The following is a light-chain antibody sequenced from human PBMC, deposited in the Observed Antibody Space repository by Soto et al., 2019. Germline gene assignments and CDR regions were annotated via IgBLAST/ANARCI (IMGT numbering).Light chain of an antibody. J-gene: IGKJ1*01. V-gene: IGKV1-5*01. Sequence: PITPSPSTPSASVGARGTLPFPASQSISSWLAWYQQKPGKAPKLLIYDASSLESGVPSRFSGSGSGTEFTLTISSLQPDDFATYYCQQYNSYSQTFGQGTKVDIK. CDR1: QSISSW. CDR2: DAS. CDR3: QQYNSYSQT.